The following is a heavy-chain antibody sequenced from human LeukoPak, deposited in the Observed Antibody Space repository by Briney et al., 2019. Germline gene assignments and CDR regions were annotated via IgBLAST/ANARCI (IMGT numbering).Heavy chain of an antibody. CDR3: ARDLHHYDFWSGYYRDAFDI. CDR2: IKQDGSEK. Sequence: GGSLRLSCAASGFTFSNYWMSWVRQAPGKGLEWVANIKQDGSEKDYVDSVKGRFTISRDNAKNSLYLQMNSLRVEDTAVYYCARDLHHYDFWSGYYRDAFDIWGQGTMVTVSS. J-gene: IGHJ3*02. CDR1: GFTFSNYW. V-gene: IGHV3-7*01. D-gene: IGHD3-3*01.